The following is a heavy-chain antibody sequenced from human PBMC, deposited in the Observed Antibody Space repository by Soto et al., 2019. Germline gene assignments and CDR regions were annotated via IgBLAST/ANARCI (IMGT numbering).Heavy chain of an antibody. CDR2: IYWDDDK. CDR3: AHRLARGATGLYFQH. J-gene: IGHJ1*01. V-gene: IGHV2-5*02. Sequence: SGPTLVNPTQTLTLTSTFSGLSLSSSGLAVGWIRQPPGKALEWLALIYWDDDKRYSPSLKSRLTITRDTSKNQVVLTMTNMDPVDTATYYCAHRLARGATGLYFQHWGQGTPVTVSS. CDR1: GLSLSSSGLA. D-gene: IGHD3-9*01.